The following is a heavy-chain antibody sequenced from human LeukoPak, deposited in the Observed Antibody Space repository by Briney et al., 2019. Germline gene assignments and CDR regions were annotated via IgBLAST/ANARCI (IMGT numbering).Heavy chain of an antibody. CDR2: ISGSGGST. D-gene: IGHD4/OR15-4a*01. V-gene: IGHV3-23*01. Sequence: GGSLRLPCAVSGFTFSSYSMSGVRQAPGKGLEWVSAISGSGGSTYYADSVKGRFTISRDNSKNTLYLQMNSLRAEDTAVYYCAKDHRANDCGQGTLVTVSS. CDR1: GFTFSSYS. J-gene: IGHJ4*02. CDR3: AKDHRAND.